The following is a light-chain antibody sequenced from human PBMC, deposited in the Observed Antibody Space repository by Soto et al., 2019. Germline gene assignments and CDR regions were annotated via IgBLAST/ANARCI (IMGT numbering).Light chain of an antibody. CDR3: QHYNNWPFH. Sequence: EIVMTQSPATLSVSPGERATLSCRASQSVSSNLAWYQQKPGQAPRLLIYGASTRATGIPATFSGSGSGTEFTLTISSLQSEHFAVYYCQHYNNWPFHFGQVTRLEIK. CDR2: GAS. J-gene: IGKJ5*01. V-gene: IGKV3-15*01. CDR1: QSVSSN.